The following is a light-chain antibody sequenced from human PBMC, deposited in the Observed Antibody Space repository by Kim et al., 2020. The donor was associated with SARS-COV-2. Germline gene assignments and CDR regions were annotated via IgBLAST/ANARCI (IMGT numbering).Light chain of an antibody. CDR1: QNIGAY. Sequence: ASVGDRVTVTCRTRQNIGAYLNWYQQKPKEAPNLLIFAASTSQSGVPSRFTASGSGTEFTLTITSLQPEDFATYYCQQSYSLPLTFGGGTKVDIK. V-gene: IGKV1-39*01. CDR3: QQSYSLPLT. J-gene: IGKJ4*01. CDR2: AAS.